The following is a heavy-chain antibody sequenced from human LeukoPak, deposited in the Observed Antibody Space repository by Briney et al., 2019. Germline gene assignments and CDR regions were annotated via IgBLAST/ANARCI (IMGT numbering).Heavy chain of an antibody. J-gene: IGHJ4*02. Sequence: LTGGSLGLSCAASGFTFSSYGMHWVRQAPGKGLEWVAFIRYDGSNKYYADSVKGRFTISRDNSKNTLYLQMNSLRAEDTAVYYCARDDPYSHRYYFDYWGQGTLVTVSS. CDR3: ARDDPYSHRYYFDY. CDR2: IRYDGSNK. CDR1: GFTFSSYG. V-gene: IGHV3-30*02. D-gene: IGHD6-13*01.